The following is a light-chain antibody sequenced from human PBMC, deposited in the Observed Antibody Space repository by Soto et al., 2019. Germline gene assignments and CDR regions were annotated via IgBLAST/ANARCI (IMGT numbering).Light chain of an antibody. CDR3: QQYDGWPRT. V-gene: IGKV3-15*01. CDR1: QRVGIN. CDR2: SAS. Sequence: RVRPQYPATLSVAPGETAALGGRASQRVGINLAWYQQKPGQAPRLLIYSASTRASGIPDRFSGSGSGTEFTLTISSLQSEDFAFFYCQQYDGWPRTFGQGTKVDIK. J-gene: IGKJ1*01.